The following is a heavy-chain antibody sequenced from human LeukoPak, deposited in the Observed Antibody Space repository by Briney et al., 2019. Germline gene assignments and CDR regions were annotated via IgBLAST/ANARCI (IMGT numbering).Heavy chain of an antibody. CDR3: ARDYYDSSGYYSVFDY. CDR1: GYTFTGYY. D-gene: IGHD3-22*01. V-gene: IGHV1-18*04. CDR2: ISAYNGNT. J-gene: IGHJ4*02. Sequence: ASVKVSCKASGYTFTGYYMHWVRQAPGQGLEWMGWISAYNGNTNYAQKLQGRVTMTTDTSTSTAYMELRSLRSDDTAVYYCARDYYDSSGYYSVFDYWGQGTLVTVSS.